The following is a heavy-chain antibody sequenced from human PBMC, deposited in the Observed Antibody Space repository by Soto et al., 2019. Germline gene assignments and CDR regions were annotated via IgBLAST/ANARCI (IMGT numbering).Heavy chain of an antibody. J-gene: IGHJ6*02. CDR3: ARGDPPLWFGE. CDR1: GFTFSDYY. D-gene: IGHD3-10*01. CDR2: ISSSSSYT. V-gene: IGHV3-11*05. Sequence: QVQLVESGGGLVKPGVSLRLSCAASGFTFSDYYMSWICQAPGKGLEWVSYISSSSSYTNYADSVKGRFTISRDNAKNSLYLQMNSLRAEYTAVYYCARGDPPLWFGEGGQGTTVTVSS.